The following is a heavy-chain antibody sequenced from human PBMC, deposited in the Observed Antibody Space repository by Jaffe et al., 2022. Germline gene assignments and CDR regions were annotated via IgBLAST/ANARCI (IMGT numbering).Heavy chain of an antibody. V-gene: IGHV1-69*05. CDR3: ARSEITMVRGVTTGFDYYYYYMDV. CDR2: IIPIFGTA. CDR1: GGTFSSYA. D-gene: IGHD3-10*01. Sequence: QVQLVQSGAEVKKPGSSVKVSCKASGGTFSSYAISWVRQAPGQGLEWMGGIIPIFGTANYAQKFQGRVTITTDESTSTAYMELSSLRSEDTAVYYCARSEITMVRGVTTGFDYYYYYMDVWGKGTTVTVSS. J-gene: IGHJ6*03.